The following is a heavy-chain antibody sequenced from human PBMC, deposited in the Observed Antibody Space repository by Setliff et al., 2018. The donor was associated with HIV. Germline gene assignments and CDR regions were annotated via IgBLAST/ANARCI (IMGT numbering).Heavy chain of an antibody. V-gene: IGHV5-51*01. Sequence: GESLKISCEGSGYSFSRYWIGWVRQMPGKGLEWMGVIYPGDSSSKYSPSFQGQVTISVDTSISTAYLQGNSLNASDTAIYYCARHPIHTYGYGAFDFWGRGTLVTVSS. CDR3: ARHPIHTYGYGAFDF. CDR1: GYSFSRYW. CDR2: IYPGDSSS. D-gene: IGHD5-18*01. J-gene: IGHJ4*02.